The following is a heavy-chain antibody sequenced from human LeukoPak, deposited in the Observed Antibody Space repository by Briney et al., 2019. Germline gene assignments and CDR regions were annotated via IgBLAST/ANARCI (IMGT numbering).Heavy chain of an antibody. D-gene: IGHD5-18*01. Sequence: SGTLSLTCTVSGGSISTYYWSWIRQPPGKGLEWVGYVYYSGSTNYNPSLKSRVTISVDKSKNQFSLKLNTVTAADTGVYFCARDGEYTYGSRGWFDPWGQGTLVTVSS. V-gene: IGHV4-59*01. CDR3: ARDGEYTYGSRGWFDP. CDR2: VYYSGST. CDR1: GGSISTYY. J-gene: IGHJ5*02.